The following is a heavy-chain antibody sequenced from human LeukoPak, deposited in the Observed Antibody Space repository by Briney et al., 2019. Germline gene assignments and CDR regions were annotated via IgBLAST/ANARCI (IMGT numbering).Heavy chain of an antibody. V-gene: IGHV4-4*02. CDR3: ARDLLLWFGELIQGAFDI. CDR1: GGSISSSNW. J-gene: IGHJ3*02. Sequence: PSETLSLTCAVSGGSISSSNWWSWVRQPPGKGLEWIGEIYHSGSTNYNPSLRSRVTISVDKSKNQFSLKLSSVTAADTAVYYCARDLLLWFGELIQGAFDIWGQGTMVTVSS. CDR2: IYHSGST. D-gene: IGHD3-10*01.